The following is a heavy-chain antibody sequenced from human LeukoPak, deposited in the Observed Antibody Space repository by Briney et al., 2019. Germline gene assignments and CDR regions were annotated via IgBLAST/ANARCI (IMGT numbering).Heavy chain of an antibody. J-gene: IGHJ3*02. CDR2: IKRKTDGGTT. CDR3: ATTKRLDAFGI. CDR1: GFTFSSAW. V-gene: IGHV3-15*01. Sequence: KAGGSLRLSCAASGFTFSSAWVSWVRQAPGKGLEWVGRIKRKTDGGTTDYTAPVKGRFTISRDDSKNTVYLQMNSLKTEDTAVYFCATTKRLDAFGIWGQGTMVTVSS.